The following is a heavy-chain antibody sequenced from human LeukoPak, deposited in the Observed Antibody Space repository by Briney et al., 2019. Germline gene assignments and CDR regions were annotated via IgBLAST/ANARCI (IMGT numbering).Heavy chain of an antibody. CDR2: ISAYNGNT. Sequence: GASVKVSCKASNYTFTSYGLSWVRQAPGQGLEWMGWISAYNGNTNYAQKLQGRVTMTTDTSTSTAYMELRSLRAEDTAVYYCANGQPFLGGSDAFDIWGQGTMVTVSS. D-gene: IGHD3-16*01. CDR1: NYTFTSYG. J-gene: IGHJ3*02. V-gene: IGHV1-18*01. CDR3: ANGQPFLGGSDAFDI.